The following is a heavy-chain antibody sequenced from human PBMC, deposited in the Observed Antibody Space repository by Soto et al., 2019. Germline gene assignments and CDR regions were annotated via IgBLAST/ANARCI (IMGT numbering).Heavy chain of an antibody. V-gene: IGHV3-30*18. D-gene: IGHD2-2*01. J-gene: IGHJ4*02. Sequence: QVQLVESGGGVVQPGRSLRPSCAASGFTFSSYGMHRVRQAPGKGLEWVAVISYDGSNKYYADSVKGRFTISRDNSKNTLYLQMNSLRAEDTAVYYCAKDEGVYCSSTSCYYFDYWGQGTLVTVSS. CDR3: AKDEGVYCSSTSCYYFDY. CDR2: ISYDGSNK. CDR1: GFTFSSYG.